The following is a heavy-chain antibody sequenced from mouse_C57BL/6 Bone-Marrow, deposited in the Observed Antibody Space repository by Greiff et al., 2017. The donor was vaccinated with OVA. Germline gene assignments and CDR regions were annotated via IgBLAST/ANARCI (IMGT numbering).Heavy chain of an antibody. J-gene: IGHJ1*03. Sequence: QVQLQQSGAELAKPGASVKLSCKASGYTFTSYWMHWVKQRPGQGLEWIGYINPSSGYTKYNQKFKDKATLPADKSSSTAYMQLSSLTYEDSAVYYCARGGWLLRYFDVWGTGTTVTVSS. CDR1: GYTFTSYW. CDR2: INPSSGYT. D-gene: IGHD2-3*01. CDR3: ARGGWLLRYFDV. V-gene: IGHV1-7*01.